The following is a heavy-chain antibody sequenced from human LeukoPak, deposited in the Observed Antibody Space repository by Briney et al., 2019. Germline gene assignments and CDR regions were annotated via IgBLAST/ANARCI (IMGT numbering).Heavy chain of an antibody. V-gene: IGHV3-66*02. Sequence: GGSLRLSCAASGFTVSSNYMTWVRQAPGKGLEWVSIIYSGGSTYYADSVNGRFTISRDNSKNTLYPQMNSLRVEDTAVYYCARVQQWLGPKDVWGQGTTVTVSS. CDR3: ARVQQWLGPKDV. CDR1: GFTVSSNY. D-gene: IGHD6-19*01. CDR2: IYSGGST. J-gene: IGHJ6*02.